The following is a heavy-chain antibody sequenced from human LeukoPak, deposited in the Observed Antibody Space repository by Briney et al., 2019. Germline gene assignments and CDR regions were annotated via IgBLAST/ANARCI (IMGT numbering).Heavy chain of an antibody. CDR2: ISSSGRTI. V-gene: IGHV3-48*03. Sequence: GGSLRLSCVASGFTFSSYEMNWVRQAPGKGLEWTAYISSSGRTIYHADSVKGRFTVSRDNAKNSLYLQMNSLRAEDTAVYYCARVYRSTTVITVDYWGQGTLVTVSS. CDR3: ARVYRSTTVITVDY. CDR1: GFTFSSYE. J-gene: IGHJ4*02. D-gene: IGHD4-23*01.